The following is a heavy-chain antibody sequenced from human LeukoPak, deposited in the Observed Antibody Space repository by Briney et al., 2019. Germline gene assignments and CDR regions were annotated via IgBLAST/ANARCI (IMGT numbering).Heavy chain of an antibody. J-gene: IGHJ3*02. CDR2: ISSSSIYI. V-gene: IGHV3-21*01. Sequence: GGSLRLSCAASGFTFNTYTINWVRQAPGKGLEWVSSISSSSIYIYYADSLKGRFTISGNNAKNSLYLHIDSLRAEDTAVYYCARGRVGQWLVDAFDIWGQGTMVTVSS. CDR3: ARGRVGQWLVDAFDI. D-gene: IGHD6-19*01. CDR1: GFTFNTYT.